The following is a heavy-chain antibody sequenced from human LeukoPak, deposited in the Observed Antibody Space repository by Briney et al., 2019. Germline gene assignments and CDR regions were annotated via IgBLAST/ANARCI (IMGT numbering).Heavy chain of an antibody. CDR1: GFTFDDYG. D-gene: IGHD2-2*01. J-gene: IGHJ4*02. Sequence: GGSLRLSCAASGFTFDDYGMSWVRQAPGKGLEWVSGINWNGDNTNYADSLKGRFTISRDNAKNSLYLQMNSLRAEDTAVYYCAKGVVVAPDVTPFDYWGQGTLVTVSS. V-gene: IGHV3-20*04. CDR2: INWNGDNT. CDR3: AKGVVVAPDVTPFDY.